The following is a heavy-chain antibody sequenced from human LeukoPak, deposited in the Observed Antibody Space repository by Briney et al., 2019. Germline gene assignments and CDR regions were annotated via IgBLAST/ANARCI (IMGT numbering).Heavy chain of an antibody. Sequence: PSETLSLTCAVSGGSISSSNWWSWVRQPPGKGLEWIGEIYHSGSINYNPSLKSRVTISVDKSKNQFSLKLSSVTAADTAVYYCARASTSIAAAALYYFDYWGQGTLVTVSS. CDR3: ARASTSIAAAALYYFDY. V-gene: IGHV4-4*02. J-gene: IGHJ4*02. CDR2: IYHSGSI. D-gene: IGHD6-13*01. CDR1: GGSISSSNW.